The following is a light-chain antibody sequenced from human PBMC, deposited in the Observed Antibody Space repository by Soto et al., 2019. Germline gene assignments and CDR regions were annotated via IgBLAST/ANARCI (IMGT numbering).Light chain of an antibody. J-gene: IGKJ1*01. CDR2: GAS. CDR3: QQYGSSPWT. Sequence: EIFLTQSPVTLSLSPGERATLSCRASQSISTNLAWYQHKPGQAPRLLIYGASTRATGIPARFSGSGSGTEFTLTISSLQSEDFAVYYCQQYGSSPWTCGQGAKV. CDR1: QSISTN. V-gene: IGKV3-15*01.